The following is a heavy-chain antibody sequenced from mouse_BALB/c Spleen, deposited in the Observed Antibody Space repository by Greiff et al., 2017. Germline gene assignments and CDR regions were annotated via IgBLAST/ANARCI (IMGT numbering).Heavy chain of an antibody. CDR3: ARVPSRPWYFDV. V-gene: IGHV2-9*02. D-gene: IGHD2-10*02. Sequence: VKVVESGPGLVAPSQSLSITCTVSGFSLTSYGVHWVRQPPGKGLEWLGVIWAGGSTNYNSALMSRLSISKDNSKSQVFLKMNSLQTDDTAMYYCARVPSRPWYFDVWGAGTTVTVSS. J-gene: IGHJ1*01. CDR2: IWAGGST. CDR1: GFSLTSYG.